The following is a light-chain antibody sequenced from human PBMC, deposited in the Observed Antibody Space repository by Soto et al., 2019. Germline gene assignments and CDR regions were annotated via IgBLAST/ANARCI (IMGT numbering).Light chain of an antibody. V-gene: IGLV1-51*01. Sequence: QSVLTQPPSVSAAPGQKVTISCSGSTSNIGSTFVSWYQQLPGTAPKILVYNSNRRPSGVPDRFSGSKSGTSATLAITGLQTGDEADYYCGTCDTSVSGWVFGGGTKLTVL. J-gene: IGLJ2*01. CDR3: GTCDTSVSGWV. CDR2: NSN. CDR1: TSNIGSTF.